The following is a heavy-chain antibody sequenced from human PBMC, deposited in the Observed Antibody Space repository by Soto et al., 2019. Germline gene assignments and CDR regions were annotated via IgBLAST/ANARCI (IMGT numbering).Heavy chain of an antibody. CDR1: GGSISSSSYY. J-gene: IGHJ4*02. Sequence: SETLSLTCTVSGGSISSSSYYWGWIRQPPGKGLEWIGSIYYSGSTYYNPSLKSRVTISVDTSKNQFSLKLSSVTAADTAVYYCARLERLLREYSGYGSSSVDYWGQGTLVTVSS. CDR3: ARLERLLREYSGYGSSSVDY. CDR2: IYYSGST. V-gene: IGHV4-39*01. D-gene: IGHD5-12*01.